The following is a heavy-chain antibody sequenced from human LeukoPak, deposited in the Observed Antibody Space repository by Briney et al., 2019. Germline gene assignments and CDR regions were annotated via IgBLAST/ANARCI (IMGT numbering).Heavy chain of an antibody. Sequence: SETLSLTCTVSGYSISSGYYWGWIRQPPGKGLEWIGSIYHSGSTYYNPSLKSRVTISVDTSKNQFSLKLSSVTAADTAVYYCARGLWDRVRGWFDPWGQGTLVTVSS. D-gene: IGHD1-1*01. J-gene: IGHJ5*02. V-gene: IGHV4-38-2*02. CDR1: GYSISSGYY. CDR2: IYHSGST. CDR3: ARGLWDRVRGWFDP.